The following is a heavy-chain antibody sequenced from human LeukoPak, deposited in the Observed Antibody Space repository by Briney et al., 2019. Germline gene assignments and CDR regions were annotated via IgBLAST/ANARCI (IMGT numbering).Heavy chain of an antibody. V-gene: IGHV3-21*01. CDR1: GFTFSSSA. CDR3: ARDRWFGVTLYGMDV. Sequence: GGSLRLSCAASGFTFSSSAMSWVRQAPGKGLEWVSSISSSSSYIYYADSVKGRFTISRDNAKNSLYLQMNSLRAEDTAVYYCARDRWFGVTLYGMDVWGQGTTVTVSS. D-gene: IGHD3-10*01. CDR2: ISSSSSYI. J-gene: IGHJ6*02.